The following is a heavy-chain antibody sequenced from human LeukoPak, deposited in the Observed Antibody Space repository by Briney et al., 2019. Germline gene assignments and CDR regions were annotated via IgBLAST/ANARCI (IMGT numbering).Heavy chain of an antibody. J-gene: IGHJ4*02. CDR2: INHSGST. CDR1: GGSFSGYY. CDR3: AEGIAVAGTEY. V-gene: IGHV4-34*01. Sequence: PSETLSLTCAVYGGSFSGYYWSWIRQPPGKGLEWIGEINHSGSTNYNPSLKSRVTISVDTSKNQFSLKLSSVTAADTAVYYCAEGIAVAGTEYWGQGTLVTVSS. D-gene: IGHD6-19*01.